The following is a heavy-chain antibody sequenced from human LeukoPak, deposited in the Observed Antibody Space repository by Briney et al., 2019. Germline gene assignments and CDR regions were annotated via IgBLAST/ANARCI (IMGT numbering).Heavy chain of an antibody. CDR1: GASVSSASY. Sequence: PSETLSLTCTVSGASVSSASYWTWIRQPPGKGVEWITHIYNGVNTNYNPSLKSRVTISVDTSKNQFSLRLNSVTAADTAVYYCARSRAFNSGAFDPWGQGSLVTVSS. D-gene: IGHD1-26*01. CDR2: IYNGVNT. V-gene: IGHV4-61*01. CDR3: ARSRAFNSGAFDP. J-gene: IGHJ5*02.